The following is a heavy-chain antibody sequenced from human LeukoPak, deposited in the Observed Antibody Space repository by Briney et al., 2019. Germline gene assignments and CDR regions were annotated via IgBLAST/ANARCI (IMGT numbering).Heavy chain of an antibody. CDR2: IFYSGST. J-gene: IGHJ4*02. CDR1: SGSISTSNYY. V-gene: IGHV4-39*07. D-gene: IGHD1-26*01. Sequence: SETLSLTCTVSSGSISTSNYYWGWVRQPPGKALEWIGNIFYSGSTYYSPSLKSRVAISLDTSRNQFSLKVSSVTAADTAVYYCARGFRGASFDYWGQGTLVTVSS. CDR3: ARGFRGASFDY.